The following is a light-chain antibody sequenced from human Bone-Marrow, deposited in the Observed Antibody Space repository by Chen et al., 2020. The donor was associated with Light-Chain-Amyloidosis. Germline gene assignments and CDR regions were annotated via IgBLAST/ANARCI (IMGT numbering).Light chain of an antibody. CDR3: SAWDSSLSAWV. CDR2: RNN. J-gene: IGLJ3*02. Sequence: QAGLTQPPSVSKGLRQTATLTCTGDSSNVGDQGAAWLQQHQGHPPKLLSYRNNDRPSGISERLSASRSGNTASLTITGRRPEDEADYYCSAWDSSLSAWVFGGGSKLTVL. CDR1: SSNVGDQG. V-gene: IGLV10-54*01.